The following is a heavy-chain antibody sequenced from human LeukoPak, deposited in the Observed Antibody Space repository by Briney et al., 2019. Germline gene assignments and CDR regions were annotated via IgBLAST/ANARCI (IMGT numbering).Heavy chain of an antibody. Sequence: PGGSLRLSCAASGFTFSSYAIHWVRQAPGKGLEGVAVISYDGSNKYYADSVKGRFTISRDNSKKTLYLQMNSLRAEDTAVYYCARGWDTAMYFGYWGQGTLVTVSS. CDR3: ARGWDTAMYFGY. CDR2: ISYDGSNK. D-gene: IGHD5-18*01. CDR1: GFTFSSYA. J-gene: IGHJ4*02. V-gene: IGHV3-30*04.